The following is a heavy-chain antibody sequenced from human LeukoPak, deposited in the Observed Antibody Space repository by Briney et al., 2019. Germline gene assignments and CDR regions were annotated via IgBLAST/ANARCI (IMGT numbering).Heavy chain of an antibody. V-gene: IGHV4-59*01. CDR2: IYYSGST. CDR3: ARDRDSSGYQYNAFDI. D-gene: IGHD3-22*01. J-gene: IGHJ3*02. CDR1: GGSINNYY. Sequence: SETLSLTCTVSGGSINNYYWSWIRQPPGKGLEWIGYIYYSGSTNYNPSLKSRVTISVDTSKNQFSLKLSSVTAADTAVYYCARDRDSSGYQYNAFDIWGQGTMVTASS.